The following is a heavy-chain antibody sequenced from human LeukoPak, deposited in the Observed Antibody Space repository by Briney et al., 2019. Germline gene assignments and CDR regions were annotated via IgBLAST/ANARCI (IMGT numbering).Heavy chain of an antibody. CDR2: ISYDGSNK. J-gene: IGHJ4*02. V-gene: IGHV3-30*18. Sequence: PGGSLRLSCAASGFTFSSSGMHWVRQAPGKGLEWVAVISYDGSNKYYADSVKGRFTISRDNSKNTLCLQMNSLRAGDTAVYYCAKDSYDRSGYYYYYFAYWGQGTQVTVSS. CDR3: AKDSYDRSGYYYYYFAY. D-gene: IGHD3-22*01. CDR1: GFTFSSSG.